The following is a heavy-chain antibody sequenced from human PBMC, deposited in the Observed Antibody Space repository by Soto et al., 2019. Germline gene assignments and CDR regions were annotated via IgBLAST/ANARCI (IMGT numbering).Heavy chain of an antibody. J-gene: IGHJ6*02. CDR1: GYTFTSYG. V-gene: IGHV1-18*01. Sequence: ASVKVSCKASGYTFTSYGISWVRQAPGQGLEWTGWISAYNGKTNYTQNLQGRLTMTTDTSTSTAYMELRSLRSDDTAVYYCAKERDGFWSGVLDVYGMDVWGQGTTVTVSS. D-gene: IGHD3-3*01. CDR2: ISAYNGKT. CDR3: AKERDGFWSGVLDVYGMDV.